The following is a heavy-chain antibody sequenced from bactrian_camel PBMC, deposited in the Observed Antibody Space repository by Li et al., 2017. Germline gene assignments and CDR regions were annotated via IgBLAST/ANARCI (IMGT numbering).Heavy chain of an antibody. CDR2: IGTDGRT. CDR1: GFTSRWYF. CDR3: AADRRFWESYVRSDYVSDFDF. D-gene: IGHD4*01. Sequence: HVQLVESGGGSVQAGGSMKLSCAVSGFTSRWYFMGWIRRAPGKEREGVAVIGTDGRTSYADSVKGRFTISKDNNKNNVYLQMNSLEPDDTAMYYCAADRRFWESYVRSDYVSDFDFWGQGTQVTVS. J-gene: IGHJ6*01. V-gene: IGHV3S55*01.